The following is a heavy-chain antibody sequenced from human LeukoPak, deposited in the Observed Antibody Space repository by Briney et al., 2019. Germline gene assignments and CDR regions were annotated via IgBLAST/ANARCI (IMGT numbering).Heavy chain of an antibody. CDR2: IYSGGST. J-gene: IGHJ4*02. V-gene: IGHV3-53*01. CDR3: ARAAYYYGSGSYYPDYFDY. D-gene: IGHD3-10*01. Sequence: GGSLRLSCAASGFTVSSNYMSWVRQAPGKELEWVSVIYSGGSTYYADSVKGRSTISRDNSKNTLYLQMNSLRAEDTAVYYCARAAYYYGSGSYYPDYFDYWGQGTLVTVSS. CDR1: GFTVSSNY.